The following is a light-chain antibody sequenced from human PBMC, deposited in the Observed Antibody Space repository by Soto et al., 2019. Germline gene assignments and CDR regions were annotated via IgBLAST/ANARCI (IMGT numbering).Light chain of an antibody. CDR2: DVS. CDR1: QSVNSR. CDR3: QEYSSYWT. V-gene: IGKV1-5*01. J-gene: IGKJ1*01. Sequence: DIQMTQSPSSLSASAGDRVTITCRASQSVNSRLAWYQQKPGKAPKLLIYDVSNLESGVPSRFSGSGYGTEFTLIISSLQSDDFATYYCQEYSSYWTLGQGTKVDIK.